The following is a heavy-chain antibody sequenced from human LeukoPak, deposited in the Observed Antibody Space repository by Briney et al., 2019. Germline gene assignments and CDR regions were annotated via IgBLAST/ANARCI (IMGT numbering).Heavy chain of an antibody. CDR2: ISWNSGSI. J-gene: IGHJ3*02. V-gene: IGHV3-9*01. Sequence: SLRLSCAASGFTFDDYAMHWVRQAPGKGLEWVSGISWNSGSIGYADSVKGRFTISRDNAKNSLYLQMNSLRAEDTALYYCAKFSLSGSYHDAFDIWGQGTMVTVSS. D-gene: IGHD1-26*01. CDR1: GFTFDDYA. CDR3: AKFSLSGSYHDAFDI.